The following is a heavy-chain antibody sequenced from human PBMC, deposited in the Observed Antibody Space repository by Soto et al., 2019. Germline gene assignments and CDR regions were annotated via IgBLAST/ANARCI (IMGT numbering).Heavy chain of an antibody. CDR3: ARLVRFLEWLLSYALRGYYYYGMDV. CDR2: IYHSGST. V-gene: IGHV4-30-2*01. Sequence: QLQLQESGSGLVKPSQTLSLTCAVSGGSISSGGYSWSWIRQPPGKGLEWIGYIYHSGSTYYNPSLKSRVTISVDRSKNQFSLKLSSVTAADTAVYYCARLVRFLEWLLSYALRGYYYYGMDVWGQGTTVTVSS. D-gene: IGHD3-3*01. J-gene: IGHJ6*02. CDR1: GGSISSGGYS.